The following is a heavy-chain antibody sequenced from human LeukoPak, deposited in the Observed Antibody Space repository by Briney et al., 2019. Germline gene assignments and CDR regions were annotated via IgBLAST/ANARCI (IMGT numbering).Heavy chain of an antibody. CDR3: ARRAAVAGISD. CDR2: INHSGST. J-gene: IGHJ4*02. Sequence: SETLSLTCAVYGGAFRGYYWSWIRQPPGKGVEWMGEINHSGSTNYNPSLKSRVTISVDTSKNQFSLKLSSVTAAHTAVYYCARRAAVAGISDWGQGTLVTVSS. CDR1: GGAFRGYY. D-gene: IGHD6-19*01. V-gene: IGHV4-34*01.